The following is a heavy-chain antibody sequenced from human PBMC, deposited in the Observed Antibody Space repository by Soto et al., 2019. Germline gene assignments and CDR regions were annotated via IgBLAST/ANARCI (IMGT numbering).Heavy chain of an antibody. Sequence: GGSLRLSCAASGFTFSTYSMNWVRQAPGKELEWVSYISSSSSTIFYTDSVKGRFTVSRDNAKNSLYLQMNSLRAEDTAVYYCASPLYYYDSSGPPAYSGQGTLVSVSS. J-gene: IGHJ4*02. CDR3: ASPLYYYDSSGPPAY. D-gene: IGHD3-22*01. CDR2: ISSSSSTI. CDR1: GFTFSTYS. V-gene: IGHV3-48*01.